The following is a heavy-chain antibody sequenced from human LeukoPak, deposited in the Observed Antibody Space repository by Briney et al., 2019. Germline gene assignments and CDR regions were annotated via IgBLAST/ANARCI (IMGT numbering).Heavy chain of an antibody. V-gene: IGHV5-51*01. Sequence: GESLKISCKGSEYSFTNYWNGWGRQMPGKGLEWMGIIYPGDCDSSYSPSFQGQVTISADKSISTAYLQWSSLKASDTAIYYCARHNTYCSGGSCLEFDYWGQGTLVTVSS. CDR3: ARHNTYCSGGSCLEFDY. J-gene: IGHJ4*02. CDR1: EYSFTNYW. D-gene: IGHD2-15*01. CDR2: IYPGDCDS.